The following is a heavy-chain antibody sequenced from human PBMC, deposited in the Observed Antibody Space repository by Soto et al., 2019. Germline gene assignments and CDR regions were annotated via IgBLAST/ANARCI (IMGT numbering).Heavy chain of an antibody. J-gene: IGHJ4*02. CDR2: INSDGSST. Sequence: PGGSLRLSCAASGFTFSSYWMHWVRQAPGKGLVWVSRINSDGSSTSYADSVKGRFTISRDNAKNTLYLQMNSLRAEDTAVYYCARGFGLAARTTLLDYWGQGTLVTVSS. CDR1: GFTFSSYW. V-gene: IGHV3-74*01. D-gene: IGHD6-6*01. CDR3: ARGFGLAARTTLLDY.